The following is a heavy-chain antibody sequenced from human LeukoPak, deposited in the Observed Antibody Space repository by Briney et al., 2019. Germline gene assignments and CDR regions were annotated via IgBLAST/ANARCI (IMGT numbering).Heavy chain of an antibody. CDR1: GDSITIYY. Sequence: SETLSLTCTVSGDSITIYYWSWIRQPPGKGLEWIGYIDHTGSTNYNPSLNSRVTISRDTSKNDFSLKLSSVTAADTAVYYCARYSGSYPHDAFDIWGQGTMVTVSS. CDR3: ARYSGSYPHDAFDI. V-gene: IGHV4-59*01. D-gene: IGHD1-26*01. J-gene: IGHJ3*02. CDR2: IDHTGST.